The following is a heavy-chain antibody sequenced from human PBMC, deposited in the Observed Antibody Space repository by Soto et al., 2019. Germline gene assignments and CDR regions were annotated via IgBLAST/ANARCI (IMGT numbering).Heavy chain of an antibody. CDR1: GGSISSGGYY. Sequence: KTSETLSLTCTVSGGSISSGGYYWTWIRQHPGKGLEWIAYIYHSGYTFYNPSLKSRVTMSVDTSKNQFSLKLRSVTAADTAVYCCAKWEGLGSDYYYYAMDVWGQGTTVTVSS. J-gene: IGHJ6*02. CDR2: IYHSGYT. CDR3: AKWEGLGSDYYYYAMDV. V-gene: IGHV4-31*03. D-gene: IGHD1-26*01.